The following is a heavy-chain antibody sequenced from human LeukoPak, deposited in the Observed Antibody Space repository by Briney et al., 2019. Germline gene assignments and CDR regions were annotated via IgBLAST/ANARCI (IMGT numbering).Heavy chain of an antibody. D-gene: IGHD2-2*01. CDR2: IYYSGST. Sequence: SETLSLTCTVSGGSITSSNYFWGWIRQSPGTGLEWIGSIYYSGSTYYNPSLKSRVTISVETSKIQFSLKLSSVTAADSAVYYCARDSCSSTSCRRKFDNWGQGTLVTVSS. V-gene: IGHV4-39*07. CDR3: ARDSCSSTSCRRKFDN. CDR1: GGSITSSNYF. J-gene: IGHJ4*02.